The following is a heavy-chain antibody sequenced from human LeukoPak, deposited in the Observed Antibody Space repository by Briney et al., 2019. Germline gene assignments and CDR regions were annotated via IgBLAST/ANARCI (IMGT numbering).Heavy chain of an antibody. J-gene: IGHJ4*02. CDR2: IKCDGSST. CDR3: ARDGYSFGHDFDY. V-gene: IGHV3-74*01. Sequence: GGSLRLSCAASGFTFSSYWMHWVRQTPGNGLVWVSRIKCDGSSTSYADSVKGRFTISIDNAKNTLYLQMDSVRAEDTAVYYSARDGYSFGHDFDYWGQGTLVTVSS. D-gene: IGHD5-18*01. CDR1: GFTFSSYW.